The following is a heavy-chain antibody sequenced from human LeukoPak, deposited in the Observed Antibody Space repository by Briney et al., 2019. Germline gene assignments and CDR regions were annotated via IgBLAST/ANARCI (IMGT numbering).Heavy chain of an antibody. D-gene: IGHD6-13*01. J-gene: IGHJ4*02. CDR1: GGTFSSYA. CDR3: AREREQQLAKSYFDY. CDR2: IIPIFGTA. Sequence: SVKVSCKASGGTFSSYAISWVRQAPGQGLEWMGGIIPIFGTANYAQKFQGRVTITADESTSTAYMELSSLRSEDTAVYYCAREREQQLAKSYFDYWGQGTLVTVSS. V-gene: IGHV1-69*01.